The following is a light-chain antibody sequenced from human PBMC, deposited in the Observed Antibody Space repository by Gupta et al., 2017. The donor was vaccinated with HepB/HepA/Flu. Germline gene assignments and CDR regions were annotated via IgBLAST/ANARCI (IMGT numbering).Light chain of an antibody. J-gene: IGLJ1*01. V-gene: IGLV2-14*03. CDR3: CSYTSSITYV. CDR1: SSDVGGFNY. CDR2: DVS. Sequence: QSALTQPASVSGSPGQSITISCTGTSSDVGGFNYVSWYQQHPGKAPKLIIYDVSNRPSGVSDRFSGSKSANTASLTISGLQAEDEADYYCCSYTSSITYVFGTGTKVTVL.